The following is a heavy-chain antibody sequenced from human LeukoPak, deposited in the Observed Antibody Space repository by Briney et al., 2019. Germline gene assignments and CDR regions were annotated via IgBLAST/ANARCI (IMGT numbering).Heavy chain of an antibody. D-gene: IGHD2-2*01. J-gene: IGHJ4*02. CDR2: INHSGST. Sequence: SGTLSLTCAVYGGSFSGYYWSWIRQPPGKGLEWIGEINHSGSTNYNPSLKSRVTISVDTSKNQFSLKLSSVTAADTAVYYCARGYPDDYWGQGTLVTVSS. CDR3: ARGYPDDY. CDR1: GGSFSGYY. V-gene: IGHV4-34*01.